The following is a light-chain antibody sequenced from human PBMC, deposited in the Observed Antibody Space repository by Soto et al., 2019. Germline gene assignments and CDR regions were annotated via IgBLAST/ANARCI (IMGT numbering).Light chain of an antibody. CDR1: SNDVGGYDY. CDR2: EVT. V-gene: IGLV2-14*01. J-gene: IGLJ1*01. CDR3: SSYTTTSTYV. Sequence: QSVLTQPASVSGSPGQSITISCTGSSNDVGGYDYVSWYQQHPGKAPKFMIYEVTNRPSGVSHRFFGSKSGNTASLTISGLQAEDEADYYCSSYTTTSTYVFGTGTKLTVL.